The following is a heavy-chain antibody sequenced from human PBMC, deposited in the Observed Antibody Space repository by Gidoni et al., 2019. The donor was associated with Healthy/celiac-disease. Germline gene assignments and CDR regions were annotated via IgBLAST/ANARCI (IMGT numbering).Heavy chain of an antibody. CDR3: AGEGIYSGYDRPFDY. CDR2: IYYSGST. CDR1: GGSISSYY. D-gene: IGHD5-12*01. Sequence: QVQLQESGPGLVKPSETLSLTCTVPGGSISSYYWSWTRQPPGKGLEWIGDIYYSGSTNYNPSLKSRVTISVDTSKNQFSLKLSSVTAADTAVYYCAGEGIYSGYDRPFDYWGQGTLVTVSS. V-gene: IGHV4-59*01. J-gene: IGHJ4*02.